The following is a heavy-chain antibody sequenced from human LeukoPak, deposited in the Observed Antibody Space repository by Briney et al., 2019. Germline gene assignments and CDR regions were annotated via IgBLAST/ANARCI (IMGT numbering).Heavy chain of an antibody. CDR2: IYSSGST. CDR1: GFTVSSNY. CDR3: AREYRGSRRSDAFDI. Sequence: GGSLRLSCAASGFTVSSNYMSWVRQAPGKGLEWVSVIYSSGSTYYADSVEGRFTISRDNSKNTLYLQMNSLRAEDTAVYYCAREYRGSRRSDAFDIWGQGTMVTVSS. J-gene: IGHJ3*02. V-gene: IGHV3-53*01. D-gene: IGHD3-10*01.